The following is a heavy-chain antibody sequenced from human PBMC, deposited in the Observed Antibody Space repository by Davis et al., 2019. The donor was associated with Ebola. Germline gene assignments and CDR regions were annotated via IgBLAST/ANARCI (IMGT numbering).Heavy chain of an antibody. J-gene: IGHJ3*02. D-gene: IGHD1-20*01. CDR3: ASLRRTITGMDDGFDI. Sequence: GESLKISCKDSGNSFTSYWIGWVRQMPGKGLEWMGIIYTGDSDTRYSPSFRGQVTISADKSTRTAYLQWGSLKASDTAIYYCASLRRTITGMDDGFDIWGQGTMVTVSS. CDR1: GNSFTSYW. CDR2: IYTGDSDT. V-gene: IGHV5-51*01.